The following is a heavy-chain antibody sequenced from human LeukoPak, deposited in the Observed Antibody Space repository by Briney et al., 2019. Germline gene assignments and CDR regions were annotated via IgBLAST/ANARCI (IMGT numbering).Heavy chain of an antibody. CDR1: GFTVRNNY. CDR2: IYSGDST. J-gene: IGHJ4*02. Sequence: PGGSLRLSCAASGFTVRNNYMSWVRQAPGKGLEWVSVIYSGDSTYSADAVKGRFTNSRDNSKNTLYLQMNSVRAEDTAVYFCATGERMVRGDGVDYWGQGTLVTVSS. CDR3: ATGERMVRGDGVDY. D-gene: IGHD3-10*01. V-gene: IGHV3-66*01.